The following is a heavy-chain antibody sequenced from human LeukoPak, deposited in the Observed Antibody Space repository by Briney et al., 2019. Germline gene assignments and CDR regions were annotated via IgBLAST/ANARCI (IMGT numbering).Heavy chain of an antibody. V-gene: IGHV3-23*01. J-gene: IGHJ4*02. CDR3: AKRGVVIRVILVGFHKEAYYFDS. D-gene: IGHD3-22*01. CDR1: GITLSNYG. Sequence: GGSLRLSCAVSGITLSNYGMSWVRQAPGKGLEWVAGISDSGGRTNYADSVKGRITISRDIAKNTLYLQMNSLRAEDTAVYFCAKRGVVIRVILVGFHKEAYYFDSWGQGALVTVSS. CDR2: ISDSGGRT.